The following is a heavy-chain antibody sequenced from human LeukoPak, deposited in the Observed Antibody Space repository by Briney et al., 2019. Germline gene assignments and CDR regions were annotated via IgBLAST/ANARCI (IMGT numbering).Heavy chain of an antibody. CDR3: AKDIGVQLWVFDY. CDR2: ISYDGSNK. J-gene: IGHJ4*02. D-gene: IGHD5-18*01. CDR1: GFTFSSYG. Sequence: GRSLRLSCAASGFTFSSYGMHWVRQAPGKGLEWVAVISYDGSNKYYADSVKGRFTTSRDNSKNTLYLQMNSLRAEDTAVYYCAKDIGVQLWVFDYWGQGTLVTVSS. V-gene: IGHV3-30*18.